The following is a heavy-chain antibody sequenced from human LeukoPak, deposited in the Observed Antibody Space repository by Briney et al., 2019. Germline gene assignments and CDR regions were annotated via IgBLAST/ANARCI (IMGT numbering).Heavy chain of an antibody. CDR1: GGSFSGYY. J-gene: IGHJ5*02. CDR3: ARQRRYDFWSGYQYNWFDP. CDR2: ITRSGST. Sequence: SETLSLTCAVYGGSFSGYYWSWIRQPPGKGLEWIGEITRSGSTNYNPSLKSRVTISVDTSKNQFSLKLSSVTAADTAVYYCARQRRYDFWSGYQYNWFDPWGQGTLVTVSS. D-gene: IGHD3-3*01. V-gene: IGHV4-34*01.